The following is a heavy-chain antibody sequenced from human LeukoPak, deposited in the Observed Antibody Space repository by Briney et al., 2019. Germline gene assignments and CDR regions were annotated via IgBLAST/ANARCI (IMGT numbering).Heavy chain of an antibody. CDR3: ARDTEGYIDY. J-gene: IGHJ4*02. CDR1: GFTFSSYA. CDR2: ISYDGSNK. V-gene: IGHV3-30-3*01. Sequence: GRCLRLSRAASGFTFSSYAMHWVRQAPGKGLEWVAVISYDGSNKYYADSVKGRFTISRDNSKNTLYLQMNSLRAEDTAVYYCARDTEGYIDYWGQGTLVTVSS.